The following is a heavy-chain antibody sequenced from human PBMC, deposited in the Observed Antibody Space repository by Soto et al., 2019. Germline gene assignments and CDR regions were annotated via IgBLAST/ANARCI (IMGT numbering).Heavy chain of an antibody. CDR3: AKDKNGYGGNSRYFQH. CDR1: GFTFSSYG. J-gene: IGHJ1*01. Sequence: ESGGGVVQPGRSLRLSCAASGFTFSSYGMHWVRQAPGKGLEWVAVISYDGSNKYYADSVKGRFTISRDNSKNTLYLQMNSLRAEDTAVYYCAKDKNGYGGNSRYFQHWGQGTLVTVSS. D-gene: IGHD4-17*01. V-gene: IGHV3-30*18. CDR2: ISYDGSNK.